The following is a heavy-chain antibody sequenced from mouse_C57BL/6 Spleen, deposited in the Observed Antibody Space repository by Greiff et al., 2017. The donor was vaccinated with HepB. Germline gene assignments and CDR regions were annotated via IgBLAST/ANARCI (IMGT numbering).Heavy chain of an antibody. CDR1: GYAFSSYW. Sequence: QVQLKESGAELVKPGASVKISCKASGYAFSSYWMNWVKQRPGKGLEWIGQIYPGDGDTNYNGKFKGKATLTADKSSSTAYMQLSSLTSEDSAVYFCARATVVGGGFAYWGQGTLVTVSA. D-gene: IGHD1-1*01. J-gene: IGHJ3*01. V-gene: IGHV1-80*01. CDR2: IYPGDGDT. CDR3: ARATVVGGGFAY.